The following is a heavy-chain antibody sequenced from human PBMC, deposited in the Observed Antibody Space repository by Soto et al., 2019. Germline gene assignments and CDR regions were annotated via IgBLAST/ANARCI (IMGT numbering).Heavy chain of an antibody. CDR3: ARLTSYDFWSGYYRSFVH. CDR2: IYYSGST. D-gene: IGHD3-3*01. Sequence: SETVSLTCTVSGGSISSYYWSWIRQPPGKGLEWIGYIYYSGSTNYNPSLKSRVTISVDTSKNQFSLKLSSVTAADTAVYYCARLTSYDFWSGYYRSFVHWGQGTLVTVSS. V-gene: IGHV4-59*08. J-gene: IGHJ4*02. CDR1: GGSISSYY.